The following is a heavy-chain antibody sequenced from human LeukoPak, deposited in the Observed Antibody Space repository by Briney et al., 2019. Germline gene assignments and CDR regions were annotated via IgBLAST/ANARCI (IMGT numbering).Heavy chain of an antibody. V-gene: IGHV1-8*03. CDR1: GYTLTNYD. D-gene: IGHD3-3*01. Sequence: GASVKVSCKASGYTLTNYDINWVRQATGQGLEWMGWMNPNSRNTGYAQKFQGRVTITRNTSISTAYMELNSLRSEDTAVYYCARGCRRTIFGVVKFYYYMDVWGKGTTVTVSS. CDR3: ARGCRRTIFGVVKFYYYMDV. CDR2: MNPNSRNT. J-gene: IGHJ6*03.